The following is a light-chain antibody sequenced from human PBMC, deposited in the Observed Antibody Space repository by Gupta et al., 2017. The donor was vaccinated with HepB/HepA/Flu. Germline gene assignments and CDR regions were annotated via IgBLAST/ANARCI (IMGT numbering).Light chain of an antibody. CDR1: QSLLHSNGFNY. V-gene: IGKV2-28*01. CDR2: LGS. J-gene: IGKJ4*01. CDR3: RQGLQTPHT. Sequence: DIVMTQSPLSLPVTPGEPASTSCRSSQSLLHSNGFNYLDWYLQKPGQSPQLLIYLGSSRASGVPDRFSGSGSVTDFTLKIIRGESEDVGIYYCRQGLQTPHTFGGWTKVKIK.